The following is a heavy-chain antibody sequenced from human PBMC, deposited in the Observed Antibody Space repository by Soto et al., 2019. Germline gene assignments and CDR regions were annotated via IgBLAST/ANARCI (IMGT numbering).Heavy chain of an antibody. CDR3: ASDGDTRRFEF. Sequence: SETLSLTCTVSGGSISSGDYYWSWIRQPPGKGLEWIGCIYYSGSTYYNPSLKSPASISLDTSKNQFSLKLGSVTAADTAVYYCASDGDTRRFEFWGQGTLVTVSS. V-gene: IGHV4-30-4*01. J-gene: IGHJ4*02. CDR2: IYYSGST. CDR1: GGSISSGDYY.